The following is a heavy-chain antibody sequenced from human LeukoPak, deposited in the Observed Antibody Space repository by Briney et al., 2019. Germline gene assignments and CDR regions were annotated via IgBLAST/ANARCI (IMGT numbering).Heavy chain of an antibody. CDR1: GFTFRSYA. D-gene: IGHD2-8*01. V-gene: IGHV3-23*01. CDR2: ISGSGMYT. Sequence: PGWSLRLSCAASGFTFRSYAISWVRQGPGKGLEWVSGISGSGMYTYYADSVKGRFTISRDNSKNTVYLQMNSLRVEDAAVYYCAKITGGNRGFCTWTSCNQGGWFDPWGQGTLVTVSS. J-gene: IGHJ5*02. CDR3: AKITGGNRGFCTWTSCNQGGWFDP.